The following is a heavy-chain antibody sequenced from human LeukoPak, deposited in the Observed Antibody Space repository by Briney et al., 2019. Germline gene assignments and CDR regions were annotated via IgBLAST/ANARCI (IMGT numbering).Heavy chain of an antibody. V-gene: IGHV1-2*02. D-gene: IGHD1-26*01. Sequence: RASVKVSCKASGYTFTGYYMHWVRQAPGQGLEGMGWINPNSGGTNYAQKFQGRVTMTRDTSISTAYMELSRLRSDDTAVYFCARLRKWELPPYYYYYYYMDVWGKGTTVSVSS. CDR2: INPNSGGT. CDR1: GYTFTGYY. CDR3: ARLRKWELPPYYYYYYYMDV. J-gene: IGHJ6*03.